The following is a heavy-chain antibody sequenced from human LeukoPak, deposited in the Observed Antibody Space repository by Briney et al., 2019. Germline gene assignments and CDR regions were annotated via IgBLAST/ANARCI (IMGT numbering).Heavy chain of an antibody. D-gene: IGHD6-6*01. CDR2: ISSRGSTI. V-gene: IGHV3-11*04. Sequence: GAPRLSCAASGFTFSDYYMSSGCEAPGGGRGWGSYISSRGSTIYYADSVKGRFTIYTNNAKNSLYLQMNSLRAADTAVYYCARDHPSGSEYFQHWGQGTLVTVSS. CDR1: GFTFSDYY. CDR3: ARDHPSGSEYFQH. J-gene: IGHJ1*01.